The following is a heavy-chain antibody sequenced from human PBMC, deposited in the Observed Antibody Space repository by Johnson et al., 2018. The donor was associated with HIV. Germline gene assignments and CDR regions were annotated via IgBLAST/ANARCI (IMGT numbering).Heavy chain of an antibody. D-gene: IGHD3-16*01. CDR1: GFTFSSYA. CDR3: ATWGSDYVGYAFDI. J-gene: IGHJ3*02. V-gene: IGHV3-30*04. CDR2: ISYDGSNK. Sequence: QVQLVESWGGVVQPGRSLRLSCAASGFTFSSYAMHWVRQAPGKGLEWVAVISYDGSNKYYADSVKGRFTISRDNSKNTLYLQMNSLRAEDTAVYYCATWGSDYVGYAFDIWGQGTMVTVSS.